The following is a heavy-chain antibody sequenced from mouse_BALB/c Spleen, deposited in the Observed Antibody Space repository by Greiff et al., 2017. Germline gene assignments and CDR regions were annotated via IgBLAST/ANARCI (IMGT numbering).Heavy chain of an antibody. CDR1: GYTFTDYE. Sequence: QVQLKESGAELVKPGASVKLSCKASGYTFTDYEMHWVKQTPVHGLEWIGAIDPETGGTAYNQKFKGKATLTADKSSSTAYMELRSLTSEDSAVYYCTYGSSPYWGQGTTLTVSS. CDR3: TYGSSPY. D-gene: IGHD1-1*01. CDR2: IDPETGGT. J-gene: IGHJ2*01. V-gene: IGHV1-15*01.